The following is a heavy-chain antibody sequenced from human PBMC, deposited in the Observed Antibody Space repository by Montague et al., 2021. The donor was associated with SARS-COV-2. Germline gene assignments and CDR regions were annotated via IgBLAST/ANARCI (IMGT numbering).Heavy chain of an antibody. J-gene: IGHJ4*02. Sequence: SETLSLTCTVSGGSISSYYWSWIRQPPGKGLEWIGYIYYSGSTNYNPSLKSRVTISVDTSKNQFSLKLSSVTAADTAVYYCARHERELAPGLSGYDGFDYWGQGTLVTVSS. CDR2: IYYSGST. D-gene: IGHD5-12*01. V-gene: IGHV4-59*08. CDR1: GGSISSYY. CDR3: ARHERELAPGLSGYDGFDY.